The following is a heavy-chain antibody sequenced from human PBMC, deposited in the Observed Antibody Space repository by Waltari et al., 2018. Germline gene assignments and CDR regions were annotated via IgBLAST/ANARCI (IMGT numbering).Heavy chain of an antibody. D-gene: IGHD3-3*01. V-gene: IGHV1-2*02. J-gene: IGHJ4*02. CDR3: GREIGVSWRVVDY. Sequence: NYAQRFLGRVTMTRDTSISTAYMELNSLRSDDTALYYCGREIGVSWRVVDYWGQGTLVTVSS.